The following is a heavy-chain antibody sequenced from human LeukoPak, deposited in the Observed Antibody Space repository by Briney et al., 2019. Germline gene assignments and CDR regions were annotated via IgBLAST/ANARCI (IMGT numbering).Heavy chain of an antibody. Sequence: PSETPSLTCTVSGGSISSYYWSWIRQPAGKGLQWIGRIYTSGSTNYNPSLKSRVTMSVDTSKNQFSLKLSSVTAADTAVYYCAREIAAAGYFDYWGQGTLVTVSS. J-gene: IGHJ4*02. D-gene: IGHD6-13*01. CDR1: GGSISSYY. CDR3: AREIAAAGYFDY. V-gene: IGHV4-4*07. CDR2: IYTSGST.